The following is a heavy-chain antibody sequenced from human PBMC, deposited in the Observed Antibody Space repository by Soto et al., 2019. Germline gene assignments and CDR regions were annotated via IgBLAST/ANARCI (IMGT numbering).Heavy chain of an antibody. CDR3: ARGGRFYDIYFDY. J-gene: IGHJ4*02. V-gene: IGHV3-30-3*01. CDR1: GFTFSSYA. D-gene: IGHD3-9*01. Sequence: QVQLVESGGGVVQPGRSLRLSCAASGFTFSSYAMHWVRQAPGKGLEWVAVISYDGSNKYYADSVKGRFTISRDNSKNTLYLQMNSLRAEDTAVYYCARGGRFYDIYFDYWGQGTLVTVSS. CDR2: ISYDGSNK.